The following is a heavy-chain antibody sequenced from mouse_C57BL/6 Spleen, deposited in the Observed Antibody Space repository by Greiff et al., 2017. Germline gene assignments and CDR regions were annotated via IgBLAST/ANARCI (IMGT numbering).Heavy chain of an antibody. V-gene: IGHV5-9*01. CDR1: GFTFSSYT. Sequence: EVKLMESGGGLVKPGGSLKLSCAASGFTFSSYTMSWVRQTPEKRLEWVATISGGGGNTYYPDSVKGRFTISRDNAKNTLYLQMSILRSEDTALYYCASIFYGTWYFDVWGTGTTVTVSS. CDR3: ASIFYGTWYFDV. CDR2: ISGGGGNT. D-gene: IGHD1-1*01. J-gene: IGHJ1*03.